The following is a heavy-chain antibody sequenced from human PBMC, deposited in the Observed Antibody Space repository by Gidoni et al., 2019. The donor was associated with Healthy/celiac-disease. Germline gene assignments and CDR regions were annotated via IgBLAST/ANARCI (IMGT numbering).Heavy chain of an antibody. V-gene: IGHV3-23*01. J-gene: IGHJ4*02. CDR1: GFTFSSQA. CDR3: AKNGEPSSTMIVVVIDYFDY. Sequence: EVQLLESGGGLVQPGGALRLSCATSGFTFSSQAMSWVRLAPGKGLEWVSAIIGSVGRTYYSVSGKCRFTIARDKSKNTLYLQMNSLRAEDTAVYYCAKNGEPSSTMIVVVIDYFDYWGQGTLVTVSS. CDR2: IIGSVGRT. D-gene: IGHD3-22*01.